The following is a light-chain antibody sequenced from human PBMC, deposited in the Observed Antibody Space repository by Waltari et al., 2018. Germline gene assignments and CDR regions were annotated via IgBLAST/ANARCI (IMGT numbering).Light chain of an antibody. CDR1: NDDIGAYHY. J-gene: IGLJ2*01. V-gene: IGLV2-14*03. Sequence: QSALTQPASVSGSPGQSITISCTGTNDDIGAYHYVSWYQLHPGQAPKLIIYDVSKRPSGVSVRFSGSKSANTASLTISDLQAEDDNDYYCSSYTTGRTVVIFGGGTKLTVL. CDR3: SSYTTGRTVVI. CDR2: DVS.